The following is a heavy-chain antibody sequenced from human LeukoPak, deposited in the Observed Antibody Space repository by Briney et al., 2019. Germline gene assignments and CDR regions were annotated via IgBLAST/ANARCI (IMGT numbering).Heavy chain of an antibody. J-gene: IGHJ3*02. Sequence: SETLSLTCTVSGGSISNHYWNWIRQPPGKGLEWIGYIYYSGGTNYNPSLKSRVTISVDTSKNQFSLKLSSVTAADTAVYYCARKGILAYSGSSTSSYAFDIWGQGTMVTVSS. CDR1: GGSISNHY. V-gene: IGHV4-59*11. CDR2: IYYSGGT. D-gene: IGHD1-26*01. CDR3: ARKGILAYSGSSTSSYAFDI.